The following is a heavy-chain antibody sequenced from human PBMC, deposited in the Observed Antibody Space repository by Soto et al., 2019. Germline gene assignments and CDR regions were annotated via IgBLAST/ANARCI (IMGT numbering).Heavy chain of an antibody. CDR2: IKQDGSEK. Sequence: GSLRLSCAASGFTFSSYWMSWVRQAPGKGLEWVANIKQDGSEKYYVDSVKGRFTISRDNAKNSLYLQMNSLRAEDTAVYYCVRDAAPYYYYGMDVWGQGTTVTVSS. V-gene: IGHV3-7*03. CDR3: VRDAAPYYYYGMDV. D-gene: IGHD2-15*01. CDR1: GFTFSSYW. J-gene: IGHJ6*02.